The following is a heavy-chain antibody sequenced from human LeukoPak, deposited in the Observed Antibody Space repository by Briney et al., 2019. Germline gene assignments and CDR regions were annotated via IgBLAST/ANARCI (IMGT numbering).Heavy chain of an antibody. CDR1: GGTFSSYA. Sequence: SVKVSCKASGGTFSSYAISWVRQAPGQGLEWMGGIIPIFGAANYAQKFQGRVTITADESTSTAYMELSSLRSEDTAVYYCARARIAAAGSAFDIWGQGTMVTVSS. D-gene: IGHD6-13*01. J-gene: IGHJ3*02. V-gene: IGHV1-69*01. CDR2: IIPIFGAA. CDR3: ARARIAAAGSAFDI.